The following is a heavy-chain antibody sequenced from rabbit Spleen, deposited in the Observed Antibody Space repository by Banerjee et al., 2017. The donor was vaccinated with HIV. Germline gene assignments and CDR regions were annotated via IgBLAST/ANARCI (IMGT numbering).Heavy chain of an antibody. CDR1: EFSFSSGYD. V-gene: IGHV1S40*01. D-gene: IGHD1-1*01. CDR3: ARDTATSFSSYGMDL. J-gene: IGHJ6*01. CDR2: IYPFSGST. Sequence: QSLEESGGGLVKPGASLTLTCTASEFSFSSGYDMCWVRQAPGKGLEWIGCIYPFSGSTWYANWAKGRFTISKTSSTTVTLKMTSLTAADTATYFCARDTATSFSSYGMDLWGPGTLVTVS.